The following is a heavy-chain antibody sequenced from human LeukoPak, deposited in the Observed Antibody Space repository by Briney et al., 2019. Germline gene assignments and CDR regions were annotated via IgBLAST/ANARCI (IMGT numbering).Heavy chain of an antibody. V-gene: IGHV1-46*01. CDR3: AREVTMVRGVITDKGGVDY. J-gene: IGHJ4*02. Sequence: GASVKVSCKASGYTFTSYYMHWVRQAPGQGLEWMGIINPSGGSTSYAQKFQGRVTMTRDTSTSTVYMELSSLRSEDTAVYYCAREVTMVRGVITDKGGVDYWGQGTLVTVSS. CDR2: INPSGGST. CDR1: GYTFTSYY. D-gene: IGHD3-10*01.